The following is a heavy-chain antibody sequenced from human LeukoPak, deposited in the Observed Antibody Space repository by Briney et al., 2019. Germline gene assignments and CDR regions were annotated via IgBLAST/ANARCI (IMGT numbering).Heavy chain of an antibody. CDR3: VRDMYYDILTGYYYYYGMDV. CDR1: GFTFSSYW. V-gene: IGHV3-7*03. CDR2: IKQDGSEK. Sequence: GGSLRLSCAASGFTFSSYWMSWVRQAPGKGLEWVANIKQDGSEKYYVDSVKGRFTISRDNAKNSLYLQMNSLRAEDTAVYYCVRDMYYDILTGYYYYYGMDVWGKGTTVTVSS. J-gene: IGHJ6*04. D-gene: IGHD3-9*01.